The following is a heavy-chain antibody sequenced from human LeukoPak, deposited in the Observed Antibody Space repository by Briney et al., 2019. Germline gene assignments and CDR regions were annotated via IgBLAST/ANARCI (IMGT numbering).Heavy chain of an antibody. J-gene: IGHJ6*03. CDR3: ARDNAHYYYYMDV. Sequence: GGSLRLSCAASGFTFSSYSMNWVRQAPGKGLEWVSSISSSSSYIYYADSVKGRFTISRDNAKNSLYLQMNGLRAEDTAVYYCARDNAHYYYYMDVWGKGTTVTVSS. CDR2: ISSSSSYI. CDR1: GFTFSSYS. V-gene: IGHV3-21*01.